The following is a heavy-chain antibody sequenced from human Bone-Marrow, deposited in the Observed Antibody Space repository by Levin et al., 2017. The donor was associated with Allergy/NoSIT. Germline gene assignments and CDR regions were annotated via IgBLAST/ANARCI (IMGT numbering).Heavy chain of an antibody. J-gene: IGHJ4*02. CDR1: GYTFTSYY. V-gene: IGHV1-46*01. D-gene: IGHD2-15*01. Sequence: VASVKVSCKASGYTFTSYYMHWVRQAPGQGLEWMGIINPSGGSTSYAQKFQGRVTMTRDTSTSTVYMELSSLRSEDTAVYYCARDRCSGGSCSGGPNDYWGQGTLVTVSS. CDR2: INPSGGST. CDR3: ARDRCSGGSCSGGPNDY.